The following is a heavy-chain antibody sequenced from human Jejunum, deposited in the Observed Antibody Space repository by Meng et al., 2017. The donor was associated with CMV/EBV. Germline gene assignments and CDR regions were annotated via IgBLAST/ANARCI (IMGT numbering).Heavy chain of an antibody. CDR1: DGSISSYY. D-gene: IGHD3-3*01. CDR3: ARDVQTSLFRSTLGMGWFDP. CDR2: IYSSGIT. Sequence: QVQLHESGPGLVKPSGTLSLTCTVSDGSISSYYWSWIRQSAGKGLEWIGHIYSSGITNYNPSLKSRVIMSLDTSKNQFSLKLSSVTAADTALYYCARDVQTSLFRSTLGMGWFDPWGQGTLVTVSS. V-gene: IGHV4-4*07. J-gene: IGHJ5*02.